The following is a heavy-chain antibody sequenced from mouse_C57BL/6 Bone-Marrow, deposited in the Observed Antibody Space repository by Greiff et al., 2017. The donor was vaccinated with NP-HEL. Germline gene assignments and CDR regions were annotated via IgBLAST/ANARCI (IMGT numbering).Heavy chain of an antibody. D-gene: IGHD3-2*02. V-gene: IGHV1-82*01. Sequence: VQLKQSGPELVKPGASVKISCKASGYAFSSSWMNWVKQRPGKGLEWIGRIYPGDGDTNYNGKFKGKATLTADKSSSTAYMQLSSLTSEDSAVYFCAQTAQATRGYYFDYWGQGTTLTVSS. CDR1: GYAFSSSW. J-gene: IGHJ2*01. CDR3: AQTAQATRGYYFDY. CDR2: IYPGDGDT.